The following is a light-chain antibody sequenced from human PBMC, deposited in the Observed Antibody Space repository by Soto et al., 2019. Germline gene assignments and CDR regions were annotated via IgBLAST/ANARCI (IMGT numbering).Light chain of an antibody. J-gene: IGKJ1*01. Sequence: EIVLTQSPATLSSFPGDRVTLSCRASQAVNNRLAWYQHKPGQAPRLLIYLASNRAAGVPARFSGSGSGTDFTLTISNVEPEDFAVYYYHQRQSLPRTVGQGTTVDIK. CDR2: LAS. V-gene: IGKV3-11*01. CDR1: QAVNNR. CDR3: HQRQSLPRT.